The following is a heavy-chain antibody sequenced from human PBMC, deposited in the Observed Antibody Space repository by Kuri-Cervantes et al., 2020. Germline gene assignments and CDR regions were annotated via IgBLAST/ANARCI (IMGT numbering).Heavy chain of an antibody. J-gene: IGHJ6*03. CDR2: IFYSGST. Sequence: SETLSLTCTVSGGSISSYYWSWIRQPPGKGLEWIGYIFYSGSTNHNPSLKSRVTISVDTSKNQFSLKLSSVTAADTAVYYCARTPAAGTYYYYYYMDVWGKGTTVTVSS. CDR3: ARTPAAGTYYYYYYMDV. CDR1: GGSISSYY. D-gene: IGHD6-13*01. V-gene: IGHV4-59*01.